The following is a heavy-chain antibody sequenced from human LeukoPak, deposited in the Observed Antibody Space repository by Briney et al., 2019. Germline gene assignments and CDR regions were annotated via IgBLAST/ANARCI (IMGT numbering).Heavy chain of an antibody. Sequence: SETLSLTCAVCGGSFSSYYWSWIRQPPGKGLEWIGYIYYSGSTYCNPSLKSRVTISVDTSKNQFSLNLGSVTAADTAVYYCASSLQWLSYLDYWGQGTLVTVSS. V-gene: IGHV4-59*01. J-gene: IGHJ4*02. CDR3: ASSLQWLSYLDY. D-gene: IGHD6-19*01. CDR1: GGSFSSYY. CDR2: IYYSGST.